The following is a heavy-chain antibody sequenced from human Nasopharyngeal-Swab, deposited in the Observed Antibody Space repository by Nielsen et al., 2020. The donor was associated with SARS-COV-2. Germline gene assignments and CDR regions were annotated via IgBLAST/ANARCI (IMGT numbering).Heavy chain of an antibody. CDR2: INHSGST. CDR1: GGSFSGYY. Sequence: GSLRLSCAVYGGSFSGYYWSWIRQPPGEGLEWIGEINHSGSTNYNPSLKSRVTISVDTSKNQFSLKLSSVTAADTAVYYCARDDGPDYYGSGSPDYWGQGTLVTVSS. J-gene: IGHJ4*02. V-gene: IGHV4-34*01. D-gene: IGHD3-10*01. CDR3: ARDDGPDYYGSGSPDY.